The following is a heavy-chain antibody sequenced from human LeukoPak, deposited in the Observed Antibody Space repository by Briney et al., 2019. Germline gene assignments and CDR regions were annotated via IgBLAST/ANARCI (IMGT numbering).Heavy chain of an antibody. Sequence: SETLSLTCTVSGGSISSSSYYWSWIRQPAGKGLEWIGRIGRMYTSGSTNYNPSLKSRVTMSVDTSKNQFSLKLSSVTASDTAVYYCARGLSSGWYVASDYWGQGTLVTVSS. V-gene: IGHV4-61*02. D-gene: IGHD6-19*01. CDR1: GGSISSSSYY. CDR3: ARGLSSGWYVASDY. J-gene: IGHJ4*02. CDR2: IGRMYTSGST.